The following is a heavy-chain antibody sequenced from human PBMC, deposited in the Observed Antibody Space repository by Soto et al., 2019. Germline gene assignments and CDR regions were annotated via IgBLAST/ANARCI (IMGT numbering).Heavy chain of an antibody. CDR2: MNPNSGNT. V-gene: IGHV1-8*01. D-gene: IGHD1-26*01. J-gene: IGHJ6*03. CDR1: GYTFTSYD. Sequence: ASVKVSCKASGYTFTSYDINWVRQATGQGLEWTGWMNPNSGNTGYAQKFQGRVTMTRNTSISTAYMELSSLRSEDTAVYYCARVGATGRGYYYYYYMDVWGKGTTVTVSS. CDR3: ARVGATGRGYYYYYYMDV.